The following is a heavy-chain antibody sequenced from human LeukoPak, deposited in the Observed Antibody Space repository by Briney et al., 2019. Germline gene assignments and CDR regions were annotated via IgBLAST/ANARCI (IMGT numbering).Heavy chain of an antibody. CDR1: GGTCSSYA. CDR2: IIPIFGTA. Sequence: SVKVSCKASGGTCSSYAISWVRQAPGQGLEWMGGIIPIFGTANYAQKFQGRVTITADESTSTAYMELSSLRSEDTAVYYCAVRCSSTSCFTPTFDYWGQGTLVTVSS. V-gene: IGHV1-69*01. J-gene: IGHJ4*02. D-gene: IGHD2-2*01. CDR3: AVRCSSTSCFTPTFDY.